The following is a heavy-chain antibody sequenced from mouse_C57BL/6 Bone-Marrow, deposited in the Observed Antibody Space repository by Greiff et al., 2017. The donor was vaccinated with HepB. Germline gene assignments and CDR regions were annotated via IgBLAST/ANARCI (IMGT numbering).Heavy chain of an antibody. D-gene: IGHD1-1*01. J-gene: IGHJ1*03. CDR1: GYAFSSYW. CDR2: IYPGDGDT. V-gene: IGHV1-80*01. Sequence: VQLQQSGAELVKPGASVKISCKASGYAFSSYWMNWVKQRPGKGLEWIGQIYPGDGDTNYNGKFKGKATLTADKSSSTAYMQLSSLTSEDSAVYFCAREDYYGSSPNVWGTGTTVTVSS. CDR3: AREDYYGSSPNV.